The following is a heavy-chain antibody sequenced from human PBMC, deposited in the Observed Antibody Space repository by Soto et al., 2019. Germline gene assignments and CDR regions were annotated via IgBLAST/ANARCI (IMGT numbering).Heavy chain of an antibody. CDR1: GFTVSGYA. CDR2: ISGSGGST. Sequence: RLSYAASGFTVSGYAMSWVRQAPGKGLEWVSAISGSGGSTYYADSVKGRFTISRDNSKNTLYLQMNSLRAEDTAVYYCAKGHYSSPMGYWGQGTLVTVSS. CDR3: AKGHYSSPMGY. J-gene: IGHJ4*02. V-gene: IGHV3-23*01. D-gene: IGHD4-4*01.